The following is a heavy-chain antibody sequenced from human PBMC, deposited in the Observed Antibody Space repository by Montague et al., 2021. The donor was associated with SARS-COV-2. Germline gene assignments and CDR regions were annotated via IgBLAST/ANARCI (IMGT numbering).Heavy chain of an antibody. CDR2: IYYNTGNT. D-gene: IGHD5-12*01. Sequence: SETLSLTCSVSGGSISDYYWNWIRQPPGKGLEWIGYIYYNTGNTNYNPPLQSRVTISLDTSKNQFSLHLRSVTAADTALYFCARGTGYDYYFDCWGLGTLVTVSS. J-gene: IGHJ4*02. V-gene: IGHV4-59*01. CDR3: ARGTGYDYYFDC. CDR1: GGSISDYY.